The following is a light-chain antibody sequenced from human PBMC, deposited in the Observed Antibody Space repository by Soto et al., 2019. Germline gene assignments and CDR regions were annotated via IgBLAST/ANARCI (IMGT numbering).Light chain of an antibody. CDR3: QQSYSTPYT. J-gene: IGKJ2*01. V-gene: IGKV1-39*01. CDR2: AMS. Sequence: DTQMTQSPSSLSASVGDRVTITCRASQYISSYLNWFQHKPGKAPKLLIYAMSKLQSGVPSRFSGSGSGTDFTLTISSLQPEDFTTYYCQQSYSTPYTFGQGTKVDIK. CDR1: QYISSY.